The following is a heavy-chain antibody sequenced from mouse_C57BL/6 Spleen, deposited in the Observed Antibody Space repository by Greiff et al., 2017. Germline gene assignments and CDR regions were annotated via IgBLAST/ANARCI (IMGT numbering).Heavy chain of an antibody. V-gene: IGHV1-72*01. Sequence: QVHVKQSGAELVKPGASVKLSCKASGYTFTSYWMHWVKQRPGRGLEWIGRIDPNSGGTKYNEKFKSKATLTVDKPSSTAYMQLSSLTSEDSAVYYCARGDGSSYYYAMDYWGQGTSVTVSS. CDR2: IDPNSGGT. CDR1: GYTFTSYW. CDR3: ARGDGSSYYYAMDY. J-gene: IGHJ4*01. D-gene: IGHD1-1*01.